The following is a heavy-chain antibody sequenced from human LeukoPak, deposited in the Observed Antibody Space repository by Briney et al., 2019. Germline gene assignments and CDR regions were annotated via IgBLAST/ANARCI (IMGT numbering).Heavy chain of an antibody. V-gene: IGHV1-69*13. Sequence: SVKASCRASGGTFSSYAFNWVRQAPGQGLEWMGGIIPILGTVDYAQKFQGRVTITADESTSTAYMDLNSLKCEDTALYYCATTGYLAPYYFDFWGQGTLVTVSS. CDR3: ATTGYLAPYYFDF. D-gene: IGHD2-21*01. CDR1: GGTFSSYA. J-gene: IGHJ4*02. CDR2: IIPILGTV.